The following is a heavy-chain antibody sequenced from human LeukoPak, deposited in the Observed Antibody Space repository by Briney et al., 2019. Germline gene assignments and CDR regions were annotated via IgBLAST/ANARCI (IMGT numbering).Heavy chain of an antibody. Sequence: GESLQISCKGSGYSFTNYWIGWVRPMPGKGLEWMGIIYPGDSDTTYSPSFQGQVTISADKSISTAYLQWSSLKASDTAMYYCARRDGYCSSTSCYADYYYGMDVWGQGTTVTVSS. CDR3: ARRDGYCSSTSCYADYYYGMDV. CDR2: IYPGDSDT. V-gene: IGHV5-51*01. D-gene: IGHD2-2*01. J-gene: IGHJ6*02. CDR1: GYSFTNYW.